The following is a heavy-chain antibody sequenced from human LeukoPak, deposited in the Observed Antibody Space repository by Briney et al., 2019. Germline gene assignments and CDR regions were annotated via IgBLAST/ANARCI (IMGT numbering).Heavy chain of an antibody. CDR3: ARYKSRQQLVRLGAFDF. V-gene: IGHV5-51*01. J-gene: IGHJ3*01. Sequence: LGASLKISCTGFGSSFTTYWIGWVRQMRGEGVEWMGIIYPGDSDARYSPSLQGQVTISVDKSISTAYLQWSSLKASDTAMYYCARYKSRQQLVRLGAFDFWGQGTMVTVSS. CDR2: IYPGDSDA. D-gene: IGHD6-13*01. CDR1: GSSFTTYW.